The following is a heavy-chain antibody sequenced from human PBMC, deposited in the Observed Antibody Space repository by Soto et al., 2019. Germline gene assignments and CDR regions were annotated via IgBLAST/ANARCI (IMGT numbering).Heavy chain of an antibody. D-gene: IGHD1-26*01. CDR1: GGSVSSDSYY. V-gene: IGHV4-61*01. CDR3: ARRYGSAIDY. Sequence: SETLSLTCTVSGGSVSSDSYYWNWIRQPPGKGLEWIGCIYYSGSTNYNPSLKSRITISVDTSKNQFSLKLSSVTAADTAVYYCARRYGSAIDYWGQGTLVTVSS. J-gene: IGHJ4*02. CDR2: IYYSGST.